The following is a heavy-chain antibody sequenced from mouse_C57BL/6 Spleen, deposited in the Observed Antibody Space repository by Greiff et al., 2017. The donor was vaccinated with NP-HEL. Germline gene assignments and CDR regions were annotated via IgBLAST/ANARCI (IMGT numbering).Heavy chain of an antibody. CDR1: GFTFSDYY. CDR2: INYDGSST. D-gene: IGHD2-3*01. Sequence: EVKLMESEGGLVQPGSSMKLSCTASGFTFSDYYMAWVRQVPEKGLEWVANINYDGSSTYYLDSLKSRFIISRDNAKNILYLQMSSLKSEDTATYYCARDRYDGTGGFAYGGQGTLVTVSA. J-gene: IGHJ3*01. CDR3: ARDRYDGTGGFAY. V-gene: IGHV5-16*01.